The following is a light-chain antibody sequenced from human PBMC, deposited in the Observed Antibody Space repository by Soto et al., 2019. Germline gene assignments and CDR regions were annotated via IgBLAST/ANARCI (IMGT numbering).Light chain of an antibody. V-gene: IGKV1-39*01. J-gene: IGKJ4*01. Sequence: DLQMTQSPSSLSASFGDIVTIPCRASQNIDNDLNWYQQKSGQAPQVLIYAASRLQSGVPSRFSGSGYGTNFTLPIRSLQPEECATYYCQQTYNSRRVTFGGGTTVGIK. CDR2: AAS. CDR1: QNIDND. CDR3: QQTYNSRRVT.